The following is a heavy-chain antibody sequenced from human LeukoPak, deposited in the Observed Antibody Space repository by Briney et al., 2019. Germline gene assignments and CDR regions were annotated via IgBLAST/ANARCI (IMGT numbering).Heavy chain of an antibody. Sequence: SQTLSLTCTVSGGSISSGGYYWRWIRQHPGKGLEWIGYIYYSGSTYYNPSLKSRVTISVDTSKNQFSLKLSSVTAADTVVYYCARAVGDYFDYWGQGTLVTVSS. CDR1: GGSISSGGYY. J-gene: IGHJ4*02. CDR3: ARAVGDYFDY. V-gene: IGHV4-31*03. D-gene: IGHD2-15*01. CDR2: IYYSGST.